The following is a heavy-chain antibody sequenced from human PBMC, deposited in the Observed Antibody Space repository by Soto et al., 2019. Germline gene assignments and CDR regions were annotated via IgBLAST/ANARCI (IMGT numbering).Heavy chain of an antibody. J-gene: IGHJ5*02. CDR3: ARAPPYNWNTFNWFDP. CDR1: GYTFTSYC. D-gene: IGHD1-20*01. CDR2: ISAYNGNT. Sequence: ASVKVSCKASGYTFTSYCISWVRQAPGQGLEWMGWISAYNGNTNYAQKLQGRVTMTTDTSTSTAYMELRSLRSDDTAVYYCARAPPYNWNTFNWFDPWGQGTLVTVSS. V-gene: IGHV1-18*01.